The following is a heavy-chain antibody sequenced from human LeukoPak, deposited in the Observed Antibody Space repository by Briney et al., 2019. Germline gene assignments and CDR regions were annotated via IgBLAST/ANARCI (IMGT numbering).Heavy chain of an antibody. Sequence: SETLSLTCAVYGGSFSGYYWSWIRQPPGKGLEWIGEINHSGSTNYNPSLKSRVTISVDTSKNQFSLKLSSVTAADTAAYYCARHLPYCGGDCSSTPHAFDIWGQGTMVTVSS. D-gene: IGHD2-21*01. J-gene: IGHJ3*02. CDR1: GGSFSGYY. CDR3: ARHLPYCGGDCSSTPHAFDI. CDR2: INHSGST. V-gene: IGHV4-34*01.